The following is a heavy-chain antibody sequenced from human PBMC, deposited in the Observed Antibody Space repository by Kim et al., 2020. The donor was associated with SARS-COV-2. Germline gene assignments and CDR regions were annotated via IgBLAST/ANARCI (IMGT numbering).Heavy chain of an antibody. D-gene: IGHD6-6*01. V-gene: IGHV3-7*03. J-gene: IGHJ5*02. CDR2: IKQDGSEK. CDR3: ARELSSIAASLWFDP. Sequence: GGSLRLSCAASGFTFSSYWMSWVRQAPGKGLEWVANIKQDGSEKYYVDSVKGRFTISRDNAKNSLYLQMNSLRAEDTAVYYCARELSSIAASLWFDPWGQGTLVTVSS. CDR1: GFTFSSYW.